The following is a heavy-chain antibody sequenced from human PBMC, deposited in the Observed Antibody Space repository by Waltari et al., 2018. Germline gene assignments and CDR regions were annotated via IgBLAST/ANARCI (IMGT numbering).Heavy chain of an antibody. CDR1: GFTFSSYA. Sequence: EVQLLESGGGLVQPGGSLRLSCAASGFTFSSYAMSWVRQAPGKGLEWVSGIYSGGSTYYADSVKGRFTISRDNSKNTLYLQMNSLRAEDTAVYYCAKDKTGVQYYWGQGTLVTVSS. D-gene: IGHD7-27*01. V-gene: IGHV3-23*03. J-gene: IGHJ4*02. CDR3: AKDKTGVQYY. CDR2: IYSGGST.